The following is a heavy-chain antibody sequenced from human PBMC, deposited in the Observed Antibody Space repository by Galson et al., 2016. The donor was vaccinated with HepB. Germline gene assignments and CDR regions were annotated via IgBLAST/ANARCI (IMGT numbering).Heavy chain of an antibody. CDR1: GFIFSSYA. V-gene: IGHV3-64D*06. J-gene: IGHJ2*01. CDR3: VTYYYNFWSGYSDWYFDL. CDR2: ISSDGGST. D-gene: IGHD3-3*01. Sequence: SLRLSCAASGFIFSSYAMHWVRQALGKGLEYVSGISSDGGSTNYADSVKGRFTISRDNSKTTLYIQMSSLRAEDTAVYYCVTYYYNFWSGYSDWYFDLWGRGTLVIVSS.